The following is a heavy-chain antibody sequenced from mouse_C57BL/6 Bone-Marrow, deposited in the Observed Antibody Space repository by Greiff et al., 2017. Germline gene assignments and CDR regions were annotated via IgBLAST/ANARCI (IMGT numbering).Heavy chain of an antibody. CDR2: ISDGGSYT. CDR1: GFTFSSYA. D-gene: IGHD1-1*01. V-gene: IGHV5-4*01. J-gene: IGHJ3*01. CDR3: ARDYGSSYVEFAY. Sequence: EVMLVESGGGLVKPGGSLKLSCAASGFTFSSYAMSWVRQTPEKRLEWVATISDGGSYTYYPDNVKGRFTISRDNAKNNLYLQMSHRKSEDTAMYYCARDYGSSYVEFAYWGQGTLVTVSA.